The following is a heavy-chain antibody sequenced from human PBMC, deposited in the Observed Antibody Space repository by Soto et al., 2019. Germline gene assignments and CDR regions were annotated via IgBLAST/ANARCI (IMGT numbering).Heavy chain of an antibody. CDR2: INHSGST. D-gene: IGHD2-2*01. CDR1: GGSFSGYY. J-gene: IGHJ6*02. V-gene: IGHV4-34*01. CDR3: ARWTSWNRDYYYYYGMDV. Sequence: KPSETLSLTCAVYGGSFSGYYWSWIRQPPGKGLEWIGEINHSGSTNYNPSLKSRVTISVDTSKNQFSLKLSSVTAADTAVYYCARWTSWNRDYYYYYGMDVWGQGTTVTVSS.